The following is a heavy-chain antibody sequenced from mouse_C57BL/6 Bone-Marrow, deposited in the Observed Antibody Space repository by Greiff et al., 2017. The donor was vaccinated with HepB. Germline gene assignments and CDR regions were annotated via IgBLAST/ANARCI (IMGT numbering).Heavy chain of an antibody. Sequence: QVHVKQSGPELVKPGASVKISCKASGYAFSSSWMNWVKQRPGKGLEWIGRIYPGDGDTNYNGKFKGKATLTADKSSSTAYMQLSSLTSEDSAVYFCASHSYGSSPAWFAYWGQGTLVTVSA. V-gene: IGHV1-82*01. CDR3: ASHSYGSSPAWFAY. D-gene: IGHD1-1*01. J-gene: IGHJ3*01. CDR2: IYPGDGDT. CDR1: GYAFSSSW.